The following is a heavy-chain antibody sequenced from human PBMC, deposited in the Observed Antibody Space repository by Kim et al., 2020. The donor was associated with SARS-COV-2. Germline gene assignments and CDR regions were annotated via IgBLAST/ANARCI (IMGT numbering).Heavy chain of an antibody. CDR3: ARVGMKRITIFGVVIPPDAFDI. CDR1: GGSISSSSYY. J-gene: IGHJ3*02. Sequence: SETLSLTCTVSGGSISSSSYYWGWIRQPPGKGLEWIGSIYYSGSTYYNPSLKSRVTISVDTSKNQFSLKLSSVTAADTAVYYCARVGMKRITIFGVVIPPDAFDIWGQGTMVTVSS. V-gene: IGHV4-39*01. D-gene: IGHD3-3*01. CDR2: IYYSGST.